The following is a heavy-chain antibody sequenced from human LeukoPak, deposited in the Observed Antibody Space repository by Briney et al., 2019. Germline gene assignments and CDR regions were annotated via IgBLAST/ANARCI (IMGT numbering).Heavy chain of an antibody. Sequence: GGSLRLSCAASGFTFSSYWMSWVRQAPGKGLEWVANIKQDGSEKYYVDSVKGRFTISRDNAKNSLYLQMNSLRAEDTAVYCCARGSYGSGTHGVYYYYMDVWGKGTTVTISS. V-gene: IGHV3-7*01. CDR1: GFTFSSYW. D-gene: IGHD3-10*01. J-gene: IGHJ6*03. CDR2: IKQDGSEK. CDR3: ARGSYGSGTHGVYYYYMDV.